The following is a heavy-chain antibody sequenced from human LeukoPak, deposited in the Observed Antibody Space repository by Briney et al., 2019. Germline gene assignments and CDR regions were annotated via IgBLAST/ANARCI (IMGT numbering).Heavy chain of an antibody. CDR3: ARESCSSTSCYGGMDAFDI. V-gene: IGHV3-30*04. Sequence: PGGSLRLSCAASGFTFSSYAMHWVRQAPGKGLEWVAVISYDGSNKYYADSVKGRFTISRDNSKNTLYLQMNSLRAEDTAVYYCARESCSSTSCYGGMDAFDIWGQGTMVTVSS. CDR1: GFTFSSYA. D-gene: IGHD2-2*01. J-gene: IGHJ3*02. CDR2: ISYDGSNK.